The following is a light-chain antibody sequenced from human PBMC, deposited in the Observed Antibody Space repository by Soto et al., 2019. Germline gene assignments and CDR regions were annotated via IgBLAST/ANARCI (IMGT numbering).Light chain of an antibody. CDR1: QSVSSSY. V-gene: IGKV3-20*01. CDR3: HLFGSSPLYT. Sequence: DIVLTQSPGTLSLSPGERATLSCRASQSVSSSYLAWYQQKPGQAPRLLINGASSRATGIPDRFSGSGSGTDFTLTISRLEPEDFAMDYCHLFGSSPLYTFGQGTKLEI. CDR2: GAS. J-gene: IGKJ2*01.